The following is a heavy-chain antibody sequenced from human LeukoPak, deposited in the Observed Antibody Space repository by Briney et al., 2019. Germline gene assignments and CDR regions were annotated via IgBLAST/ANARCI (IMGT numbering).Heavy chain of an antibody. D-gene: IGHD6-19*01. J-gene: IGHJ2*01. V-gene: IGHV3-21*01. CDR2: ISSSSSYI. Sequence: GGSLRLSCAASGFTFSSYSMNWVRQAPGERLEWVSSISSSSSYIYYADSVKGRFTISRDNAKNSLYLQMNSLRAEDTAVYYCARETGSSSGPFDLWGRGTLVTVSS. CDR1: GFTFSSYS. CDR3: ARETGSSSGPFDL.